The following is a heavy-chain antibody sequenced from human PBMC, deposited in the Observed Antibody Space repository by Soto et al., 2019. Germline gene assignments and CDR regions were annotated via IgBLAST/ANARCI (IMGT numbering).Heavy chain of an antibody. V-gene: IGHV1-3*01. J-gene: IGHJ4*02. CDR3: ARGPPTGSSGWFYFDS. CDR2: IHGGTGNK. CDR1: GYPFINFA. D-gene: IGHD6-19*01. Sequence: ASVKVSCKASGYPFINFAIHWVRQAPGQRLEWMGWIHGGTGNKKYSEKFQDRVTITRDTSASIVYMELSRLRSDDTAVYYCARGPPTGSSGWFYFDSWGQGTLVTVSS.